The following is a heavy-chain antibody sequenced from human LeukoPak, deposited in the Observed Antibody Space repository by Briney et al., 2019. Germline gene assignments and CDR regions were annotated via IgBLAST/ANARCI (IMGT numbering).Heavy chain of an antibody. D-gene: IGHD6-19*01. Sequence: GGSLRLSCAASGFIFEDYGMTWVRQAPGKGLEWVSSISSSSSYIYYADSVKGRFTISRDNAKNSLYLQINSLRAEDTAVYYCARDLERKAVAGTSPFDYWGQGTLVTVSS. V-gene: IGHV3-21*01. CDR3: ARDLERKAVAGTSPFDY. J-gene: IGHJ4*02. CDR2: ISSSSSYI. CDR1: GFIFEDYG.